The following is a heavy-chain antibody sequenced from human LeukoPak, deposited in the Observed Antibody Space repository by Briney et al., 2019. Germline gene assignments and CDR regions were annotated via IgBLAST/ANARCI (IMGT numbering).Heavy chain of an antibody. D-gene: IGHD1-26*01. CDR1: GFTLPDFP. Sequence: ASVKVSCRVSGFTLPDFPIHWVRQAPGKGLEWIGGFDPEDTKTIYAQKFQGRVTMTEDTSTNTASMEVSSLSSDDTAVYYCASRVRTFPRYYRPRSFDSWGQGTLVTVSS. V-gene: IGHV1-24*01. CDR3: ASRVRTFPRYYRPRSFDS. CDR2: FDPEDTKT. J-gene: IGHJ4*02.